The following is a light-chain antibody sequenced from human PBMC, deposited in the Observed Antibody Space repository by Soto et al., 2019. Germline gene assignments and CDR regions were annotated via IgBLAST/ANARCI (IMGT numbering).Light chain of an antibody. CDR1: SSNIGAGYD. CDR3: QSYDSSLSGSV. J-gene: IGLJ2*01. Sequence: QSVLTQPPSVSGAPGQRVTISCTGTSSNIGAGYDVHWYQQLPGTAPKLLIYGNSNRPSGVPDRFSGSKSGTSASLCITGLQAEDEADYYCQSYDSSLSGSVFGGGTKLTVL. V-gene: IGLV1-40*01. CDR2: GNS.